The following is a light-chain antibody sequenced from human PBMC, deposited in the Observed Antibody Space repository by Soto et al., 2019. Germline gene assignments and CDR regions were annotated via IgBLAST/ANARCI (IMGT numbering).Light chain of an antibody. CDR1: SSDVGACNY. J-gene: IGLJ3*02. CDR3: SSCAGSNNLL. CDR2: EVT. Sequence: QSALTQPPSASESPGQSVIISCTGTSSDVGACNYVSWYQQHPGKAPKLLLYEVTKRPSGVPDRFSGSKSGNTASLTVSGIQAEDEADYYCSSCAGSNNLLFGGGTKLTVL. V-gene: IGLV2-8*01.